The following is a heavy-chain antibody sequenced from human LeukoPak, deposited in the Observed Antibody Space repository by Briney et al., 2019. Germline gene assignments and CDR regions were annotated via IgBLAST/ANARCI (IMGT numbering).Heavy chain of an antibody. D-gene: IGHD3/OR15-3a*01. Sequence: GSLLLSCAASGFTFISYSMNWVRQPPGKGLEWIGEINHSGSTNYNPSLQSRVTISVDKSKNQFSLKLSSVTAADTAVYYCARWTTPHYNWFDPWGQGTLVTVSS. CDR1: GFTFISYS. J-gene: IGHJ5*02. CDR3: ARWTTPHYNWFDP. CDR2: INHSGST. V-gene: IGHV4-34*01.